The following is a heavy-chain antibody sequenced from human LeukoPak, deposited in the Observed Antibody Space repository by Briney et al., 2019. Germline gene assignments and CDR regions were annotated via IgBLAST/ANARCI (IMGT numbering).Heavy chain of an antibody. Sequence: SVKVSCKASGGTFSSYAISWVRQAPGQGLEWMGGIIPIFGTANYAQKFQGRVRITADESTSTAYMELSSLRSEDTAVYYCARLVVDGYNYEDYWGQGTLVTVSS. CDR3: ARLVVDGYNYEDY. CDR1: GGTFSSYA. D-gene: IGHD5-24*01. V-gene: IGHV1-69*13. CDR2: IIPIFGTA. J-gene: IGHJ4*02.